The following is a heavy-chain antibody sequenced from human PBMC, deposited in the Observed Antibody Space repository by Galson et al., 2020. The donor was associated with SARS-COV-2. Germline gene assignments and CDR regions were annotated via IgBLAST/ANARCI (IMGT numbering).Heavy chain of an antibody. V-gene: IGHV3-23*01. CDR2: ISGSGGST. CDR3: AKGQGWGAARPGNFDY. J-gene: IGHJ4*02. CDR1: GFTFSSYA. Sequence: GGSLRLSCAASGFTFSSYAMSWVRQAPGKGLEWVSAISGSGGSTYYADSVKGRFTISRDNPKNTLYLQMNSLRAEDAAVYYGAKGQGWGAARPGNFDYWGQGTLVTVSS. D-gene: IGHD6-6*01.